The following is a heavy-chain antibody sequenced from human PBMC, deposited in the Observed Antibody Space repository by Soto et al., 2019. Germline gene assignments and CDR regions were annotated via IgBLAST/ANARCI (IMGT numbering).Heavy chain of an antibody. CDR3: AKCQIYCSHNWFDP. J-gene: IGHJ5*02. CDR1: GFSLRSYA. Sequence: GGSLRLSCAASGFSLRSYAMSWVRQAPGKGLEWVSAISNSGDSTVYADSVKGRFTISRDDSGNTLYLQLSSLRAEDTAVYYCAKCQIYCSHNWFDPWGQGTLVTVSS. D-gene: IGHD2-21*01. CDR2: ISNSGDST. V-gene: IGHV3-23*01.